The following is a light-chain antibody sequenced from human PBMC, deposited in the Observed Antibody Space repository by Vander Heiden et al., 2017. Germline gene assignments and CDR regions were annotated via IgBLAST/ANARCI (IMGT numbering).Light chain of an antibody. J-gene: IGLJ3*02. CDR3: AAWDDNLSAWV. Sequence: QSVLTQPLSASVTPGQTVTLSCSGSNSNIGSNYVYWFQQFPGTAPKLLIYKDNQRPSGVPDRVSGSKSGTSASLAICGVRSEDEADYHCAAWDDNLSAWVFGGGTKLTVL. V-gene: IGLV1-47*01. CDR2: KDN. CDR1: NSNIGSNY.